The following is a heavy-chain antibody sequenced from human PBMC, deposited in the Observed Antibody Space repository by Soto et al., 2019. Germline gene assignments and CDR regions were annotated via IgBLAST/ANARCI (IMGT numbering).Heavy chain of an antibody. V-gene: IGHV4-34*01. CDR3: ARGALYYSGAPFDY. D-gene: IGHD4-4*01. Sequence: QVQLQQWGAGLLKASETLSLTCAVYGGSFSGYYWNWIRQPTGEGLEWIGEINHSGSTNYITALKSRVTISLDTSKTQFSLKVSSVTAADTAVYYCARGALYYSGAPFDYWGQGTLVTVSS. J-gene: IGHJ4*02. CDR2: INHSGST. CDR1: GGSFSGYY.